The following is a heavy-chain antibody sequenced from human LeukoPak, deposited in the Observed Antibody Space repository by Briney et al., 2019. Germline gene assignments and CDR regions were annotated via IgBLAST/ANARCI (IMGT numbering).Heavy chain of an antibody. D-gene: IGHD2-2*01. Sequence: PSETLSLTCSVSGVSVSDGRYYWTWIRQHPGKGLEWIGYKYYSGSAKYNPSLKSRLTISIDTSKNQFSLQLSSVTAADTATYYCATPYCSSISCLDVFIMWGQGTRVTVSS. J-gene: IGHJ3*02. V-gene: IGHV4-31*03. CDR2: KYYSGSA. CDR1: GVSVSDGRYY. CDR3: ATPYCSSISCLDVFIM.